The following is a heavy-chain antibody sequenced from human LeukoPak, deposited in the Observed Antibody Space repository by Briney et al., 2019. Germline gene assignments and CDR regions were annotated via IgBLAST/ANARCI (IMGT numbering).Heavy chain of an antibody. V-gene: IGHV3-48*01. J-gene: IGHJ5*02. Sequence: PGGSLRLSCAASGFTFSSYSMNWVRQAPGKGLEWVTYISSSSSTIYYADSVKGRFTISRDNAKNSLYLQMNSLRAEDTAVYYCVRDGGTVRYDYPSWFDPWGQGTLVTVSS. CDR1: GFTFSSYS. CDR2: ISSSSSTI. D-gene: IGHD1/OR15-1a*01. CDR3: VRDGGTVRYDYPSWFDP.